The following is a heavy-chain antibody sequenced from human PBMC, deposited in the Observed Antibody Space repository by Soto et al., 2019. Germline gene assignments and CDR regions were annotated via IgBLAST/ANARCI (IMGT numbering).Heavy chain of an antibody. V-gene: IGHV3-48*03. CDR2: ISSSGSTI. CDR3: ERDAASGSYVRLDAFDI. D-gene: IGHD1-26*01. J-gene: IGHJ3*02. Sequence: GGSLRLSCAASGFTVSSYEMNWVHQAPGKGLEWVSYISSSGSTIYYVDSVKGRFTISRDNAKNSLYLQMNSLRAEDTAVYYCERDAASGSYVRLDAFDIWGLGTMVT. CDR1: GFTVSSYE.